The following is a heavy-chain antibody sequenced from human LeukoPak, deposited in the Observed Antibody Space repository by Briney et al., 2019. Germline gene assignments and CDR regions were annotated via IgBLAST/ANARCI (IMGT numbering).Heavy chain of an antibody. D-gene: IGHD6-6*01. CDR3: ARGPRIVARSHFDY. Sequence: ASVKVSCKASGYTFTSFGISWVRQAPGQGLEWMGWISAYNGNTNYAQKLQGRVTMTTDTSTSTAYMELRSLRSDDTAVYYCARGPRIVARSHFDYWGQGTLVTVSS. J-gene: IGHJ4*02. CDR2: ISAYNGNT. V-gene: IGHV1-18*01. CDR1: GYTFTSFG.